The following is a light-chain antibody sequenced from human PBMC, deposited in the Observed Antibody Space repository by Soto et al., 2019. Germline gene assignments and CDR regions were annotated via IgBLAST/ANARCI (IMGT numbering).Light chain of an antibody. CDR2: GAS. J-gene: IGKJ1*01. V-gene: IGKV3-15*01. CDR3: QRYNNWPET. CDR1: QSVSSN. Sequence: EIVMPQSPVTLSLSPGEKATLSFRASQSVSSNLTWYQQKPGKAPRLLIYGASTRATDVPARFSGSGSGTEFTLTISSLQSEDFAVYYCQRYNNWPETFGQGTKVDIK.